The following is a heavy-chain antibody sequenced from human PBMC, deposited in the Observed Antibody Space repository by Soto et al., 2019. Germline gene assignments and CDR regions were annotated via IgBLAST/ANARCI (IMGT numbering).Heavy chain of an antibody. V-gene: IGHV1-46*01. CDR3: ARGNDYDFWSGYFSHNDHYYYYGMDV. CDR2: INPSGGST. CDR1: GYTFTSYY. J-gene: IGHJ6*02. Sequence: ASVKVSCKASGYTFTSYYMHWVRQAPGQGLEWMGIINPSGGSTSYAQKFQGRVTMTRDTSTSTVYMELSSLRSEDTAVYYCARGNDYDFWSGYFSHNDHYYYYGMDVWGQGTTVTVSS. D-gene: IGHD3-3*01.